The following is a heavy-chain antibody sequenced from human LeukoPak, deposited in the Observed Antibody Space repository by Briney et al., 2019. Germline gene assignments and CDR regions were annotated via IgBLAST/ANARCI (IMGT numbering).Heavy chain of an antibody. D-gene: IGHD3-9*01. Sequence: PGGSLRLSCAASGFTVSSDYMSWVRQAPGKGLEWVSVIYSGGSIYYADSVKGRFTISRDNAKNSLYLQMNSLRAEDTAVYYCAREMDDILTGYGLDYWGQGTLVTVSS. J-gene: IGHJ4*02. V-gene: IGHV3-66*01. CDR1: GFTVSSDY. CDR3: AREMDDILTGYGLDY. CDR2: IYSGGSI.